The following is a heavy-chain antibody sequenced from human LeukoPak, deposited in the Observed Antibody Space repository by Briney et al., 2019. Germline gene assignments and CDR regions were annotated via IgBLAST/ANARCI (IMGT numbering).Heavy chain of an antibody. CDR1: GFTFDDYA. CDR2: ISWNNGSI. D-gene: IGHD3-22*01. CDR3: AKDINSGYYDSSGIDY. Sequence: GGSLRLSCAASGFTFDDYAMHWVRQAPGKGLEWVSGISWNNGSIGYAASVKGRFTISRDNAKNSLYLQMNSLRAEDTALYYCAKDINSGYYDSSGIDYWGQGTLVTVSS. V-gene: IGHV3-9*01. J-gene: IGHJ4*02.